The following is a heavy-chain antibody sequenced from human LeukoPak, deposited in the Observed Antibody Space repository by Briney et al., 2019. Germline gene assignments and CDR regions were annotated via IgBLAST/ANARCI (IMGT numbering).Heavy chain of an antibody. CDR3: AKDREMATIIDY. CDR1: GFTFSSYG. Sequence: GGSLRLSCAASGFTFSSYGMHWVRQAPGKGLEWVAFIRYDGSNKYYADSVKGRFTISRDSSKNTLYLQMNSLRAEDTAVYYCAKDREMATIIDYWGQGTLVTVSS. CDR2: IRYDGSNK. D-gene: IGHD5-24*01. V-gene: IGHV3-30*02. J-gene: IGHJ4*02.